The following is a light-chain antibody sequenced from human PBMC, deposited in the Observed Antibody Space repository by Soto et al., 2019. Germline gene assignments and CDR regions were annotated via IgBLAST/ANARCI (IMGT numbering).Light chain of an antibody. CDR2: DAS. CDR3: QQYHTYPYT. Sequence: DIPMTQSPSTLSASVGDGVTITCRASQNISVWLAWYQQRPGKAPKFLMYDASSLETGVPSRFSGSGSGTEFTLTIRSLQPDDSATYYCQQYHTYPYTFGQGTKLEIK. J-gene: IGKJ2*01. CDR1: QNISVW. V-gene: IGKV1-5*01.